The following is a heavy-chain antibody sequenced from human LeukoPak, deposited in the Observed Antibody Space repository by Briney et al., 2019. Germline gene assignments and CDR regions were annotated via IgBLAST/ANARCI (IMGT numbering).Heavy chain of an antibody. CDR2: INPNSGGT. CDR1: GGTFSSYA. V-gene: IGHV1-2*02. CDR3: ARDLDIVAHDY. Sequence: GASVKVSCKASGGTFSSYAISWVRQAPGQGLEWMGWINPNSGGTNYAQKFQGRVTMTRDTSISAAYMELSRLRSDDTAVYYCARDLDIVAHDYWGQGTLVTVSS. J-gene: IGHJ4*02. D-gene: IGHD5-12*01.